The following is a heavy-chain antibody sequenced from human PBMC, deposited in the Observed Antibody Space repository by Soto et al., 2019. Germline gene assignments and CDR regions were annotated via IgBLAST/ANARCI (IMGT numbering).Heavy chain of an antibody. V-gene: IGHV3-53*01. J-gene: IGHJ4*02. CDR3: ARAVYEGN. Sequence: GGSLRLSCAASGFSVSSNYMTWVRQPPGKGLEWVSLIYSGGSTYYADSVEGRFTITRDNSKNTLYHQMNSLTDEDTAVYYCARAVYEGNWGLGTLVTVSS. CDR2: IYSGGST. D-gene: IGHD5-12*01. CDR1: GFSVSSNY.